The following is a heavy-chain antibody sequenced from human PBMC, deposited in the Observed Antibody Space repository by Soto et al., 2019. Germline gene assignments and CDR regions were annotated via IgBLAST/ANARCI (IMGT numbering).Heavy chain of an antibody. V-gene: IGHV3-33*01. D-gene: IGHD2-15*01. CDR2: IWYDGSNK. CDR1: GFTFSSYG. J-gene: IGHJ3*02. CDR3: ARERCSGGSCYSDAFDI. Sequence: QVQLVESGGGVVQPGRSLRLSCAASGFTFSSYGMHWVRQAPGKGLEWVAVIWYDGSNKYYADSVKGRFTISRDNSKNTLYLQMNSRRAEDTAVYYCARERCSGGSCYSDAFDIWGQGTMVTVSS.